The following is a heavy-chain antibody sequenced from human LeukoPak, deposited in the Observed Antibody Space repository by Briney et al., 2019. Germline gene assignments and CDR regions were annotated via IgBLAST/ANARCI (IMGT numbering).Heavy chain of an antibody. CDR1: GFTFSSYE. CDR3: ARDRGGSGWFN. J-gene: IGHJ4*02. D-gene: IGHD6-19*01. CDR2: VSSSGSTI. Sequence: GGSLRLSCAASGFTFSSYEMNWVRQAPGKGLEWVSYVSSSGSTIYYADSVKGRFTISRDNAKNSLYLQMNSLRAEDTAVYYCARDRGGSGWFNWGQGTLVTVSS. V-gene: IGHV3-48*03.